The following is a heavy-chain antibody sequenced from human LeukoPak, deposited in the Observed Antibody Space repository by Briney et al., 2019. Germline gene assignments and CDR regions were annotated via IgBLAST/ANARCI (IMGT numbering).Heavy chain of an antibody. CDR1: GGSFSGYY. CDR3: ARGTGTEGWFDP. CDR2: INHSGST. J-gene: IGHJ5*02. V-gene: IGHV4-34*01. D-gene: IGHD1-7*01. Sequence: SETLSLTCAVYGGSFSGYYWSWIRQPPGKGLEWIGEINHSGSTNYNPSLKSRVTISVDTSKNQFSLKLSSVTAADTAVYYCARGTGTEGWFDPWGQGTLVTVS.